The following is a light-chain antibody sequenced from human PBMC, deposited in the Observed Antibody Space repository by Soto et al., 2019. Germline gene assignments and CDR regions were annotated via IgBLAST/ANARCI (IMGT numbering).Light chain of an antibody. J-gene: IGLJ1*01. Sequence: QPVLTQPPSASGAPGQRVTISCSGSSSNIGSNTVNWYQQLPGTAPKLLIYTNNQRPSGVRDRFSGSRSGTSASLAISGLQSEDEADYYCAALDDSLNGFVFGNGTKLTVL. V-gene: IGLV1-44*01. CDR2: TNN. CDR3: AALDDSLNGFV. CDR1: SSNIGSNT.